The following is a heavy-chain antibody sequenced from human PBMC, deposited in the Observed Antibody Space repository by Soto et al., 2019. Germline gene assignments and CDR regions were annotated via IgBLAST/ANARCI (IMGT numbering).Heavy chain of an antibody. J-gene: IGHJ6*02. CDR1: GFTFTLYA. CDR3: AIIKTSLGGYSTEAG. Sequence: EVQLFESGGALVQPGGSLRLSCAASGFTFTLYAMSWVRQAPGKGLEWVSTIDIGGGHTFFADSVKGRFTLSRDNSKNTLYLQMDNLRAEDTAVYYCAIIKTSLGGYSTEAGWGQGTAVTVSS. CDR2: IDIGGGHT. D-gene: IGHD2-15*01. V-gene: IGHV3-23*01.